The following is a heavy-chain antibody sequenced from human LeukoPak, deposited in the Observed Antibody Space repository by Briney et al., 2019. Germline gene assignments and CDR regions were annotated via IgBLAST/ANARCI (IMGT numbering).Heavy chain of an antibody. CDR2: IYYSGST. CDR3: ARAWSLPRWYFDL. J-gene: IGHJ2*01. D-gene: IGHD2-8*02. V-gene: IGHV4-39*07. CDR1: GGPISSSSYY. Sequence: SETLSLTCTVSGGPISSSSYYWGWIRQPPGKGLEWIGSIYYSGSTYYNPSLKSRVTISVDTSKNQFSLKLSSVTAADTAVYYCARAWSLPRWYFDLWGRGTLVTVSS.